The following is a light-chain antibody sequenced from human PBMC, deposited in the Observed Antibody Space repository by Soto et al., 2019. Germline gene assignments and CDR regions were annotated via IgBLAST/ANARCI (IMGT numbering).Light chain of an antibody. J-gene: IGKJ3*01. V-gene: IGKV3-11*01. CDR2: DTS. Sequence: EIVLTQSPAILSLSPGERATLSCRASQSVSTYLAWYQQKPGQAPRLLIYDTSNRASGVPARFSGSGAGTDFTLIISSLEAEDFAVYYCRQRSNWPFTVGPGANVDIK. CDR1: QSVSTY. CDR3: RQRSNWPFT.